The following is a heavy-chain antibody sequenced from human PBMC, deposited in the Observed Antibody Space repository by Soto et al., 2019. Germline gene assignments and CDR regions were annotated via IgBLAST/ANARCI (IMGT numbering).Heavy chain of an antibody. CDR3: TTQYYYDSSGYSPTPSPSFDY. D-gene: IGHD3-22*01. CDR2: IKSKTDGGTT. J-gene: IGHJ4*02. CDR1: GFTFSNAW. Sequence: PGGSLRLSCAASGFTFSNAWMNWVRQAPGKGLEWVGRIKSKTDGGTTDYAAPVKGRFTISRDDSKNTLYLQMNSLKTEDTAVYYCTTQYYYDSSGYSPTPSPSFDYWGQGTLVTVSS. V-gene: IGHV3-15*07.